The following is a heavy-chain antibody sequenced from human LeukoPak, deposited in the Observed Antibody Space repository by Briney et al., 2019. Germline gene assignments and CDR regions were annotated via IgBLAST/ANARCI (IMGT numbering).Heavy chain of an antibody. CDR3: ARTPYDILTGYFYGMDV. V-gene: IGHV3-66*01. CDR2: IYSGGST. J-gene: IGHJ6*02. Sequence: GRSLRLSCAASGFTFSSNYMIWVRQAPGKGLEWVSVIYSGGSTYYADSVKGRFTISRDTSKNTLSLQMNSLRAEDTAVYYCARTPYDILTGYFYGMDVWGQGTTVTVSS. D-gene: IGHD3-9*01. CDR1: GFTFSSNY.